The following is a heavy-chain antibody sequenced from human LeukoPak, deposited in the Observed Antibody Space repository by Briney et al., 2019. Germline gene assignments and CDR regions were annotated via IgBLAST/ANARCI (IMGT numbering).Heavy chain of an antibody. D-gene: IGHD6-19*01. V-gene: IGHV4-59*08. CDR1: GGSISSYY. CDR3: ARTSDWVAVAHFDY. J-gene: IGHJ4*02. CDR2: IYYSGST. Sequence: SETLSLTCTVSGGSISSYYWSWIRQPPGKGLEWIGYIYYSGSTNYNPSLKSRVTISVDTSKNQFSLKLSSVTAADTAVYYCARTSDWVAVAHFDYWGQGTLVTVSS.